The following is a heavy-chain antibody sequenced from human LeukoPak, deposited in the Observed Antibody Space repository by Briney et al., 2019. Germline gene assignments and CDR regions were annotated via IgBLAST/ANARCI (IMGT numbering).Heavy chain of an antibody. J-gene: IGHJ6*03. D-gene: IGHD3-22*01. Sequence: SETLSLTCSVSGYSISSGYEWGWIRQPPGKRLEWIGSISQSGNTYDNLSLKSRVTMSVDTARNQFSLKLTSVTAADTAVYYCARDLESRTNYYYYYMDVWGKGTTVTISS. V-gene: IGHV4-38-2*02. CDR3: ARDLESRTNYYYYYMDV. CDR1: GYSISSGYE. CDR2: ISQSGNT.